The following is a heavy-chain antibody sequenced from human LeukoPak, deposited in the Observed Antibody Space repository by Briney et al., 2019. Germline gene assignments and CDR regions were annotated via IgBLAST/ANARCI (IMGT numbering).Heavy chain of an antibody. J-gene: IGHJ4*02. Sequence: ASVTVSCKASGYTFTGYYMHWVRQAPGQGLEWMGWINPNSGGTNYAQKFQGRVTMTRDTSISTAYMELSRLRSDDTAVYYCARAAAPPDYYYDSSGYCYWGQGTLVTVSS. D-gene: IGHD3-22*01. V-gene: IGHV1-2*02. CDR1: GYTFTGYY. CDR2: INPNSGGT. CDR3: ARAAAPPDYYYDSSGYCY.